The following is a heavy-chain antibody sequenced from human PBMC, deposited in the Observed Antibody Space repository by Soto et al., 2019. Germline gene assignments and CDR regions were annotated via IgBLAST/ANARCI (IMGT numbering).Heavy chain of an antibody. CDR2: ISSNGGST. CDR1: GLTFSSYA. V-gene: IGHV3-64D*06. J-gene: IGHJ4*02. CDR3: VNLYSSGTIFDY. D-gene: IGHD6-19*01. Sequence: PGGSLRLSCAASGLTFSSYAMHWVRQAPGKGLEYVSAISSNGGSTYYADSVKGRFTISRDNSKNTLYLQMSSLRAEDTAVYYCVNLYSSGTIFDYWGQGTLVTVSS.